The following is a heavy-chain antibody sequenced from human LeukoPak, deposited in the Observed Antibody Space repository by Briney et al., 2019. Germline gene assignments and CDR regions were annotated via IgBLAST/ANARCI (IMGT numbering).Heavy chain of an antibody. J-gene: IGHJ4*02. CDR2: IRYDGSNK. CDR3: AKDRSIAAAGTLDY. D-gene: IGHD6-13*01. Sequence: GGSLRLSCAASGFTFSSYGMHWVRQAPGKGLDGVAFIRYDGSNKYYADAVKGRFTISRDNSKNTLYLQMHRLSAEDTAVYYCAKDRSIAAAGTLDYWGQGTLVTVSS. CDR1: GFTFSSYG. V-gene: IGHV3-30*02.